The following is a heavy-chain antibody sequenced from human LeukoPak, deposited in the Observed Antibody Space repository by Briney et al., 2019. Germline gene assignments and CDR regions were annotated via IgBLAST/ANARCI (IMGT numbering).Heavy chain of an antibody. D-gene: IGHD3-16*02. J-gene: IGHJ3*02. CDR2: ISAYNGNT. Sequence: ASVKVSCKASGYTFTSYGISWVRQAPGQGLEWMGWISAYNGNTNYAQKLQGRVTMTTDTSTSTAYMELRSLRSDDTAVYYCARDLGLRLGELSLPAGAFDIWGQGTMVTVSS. V-gene: IGHV1-18*01. CDR3: ARDLGLRLGELSLPAGAFDI. CDR1: GYTFTSYG.